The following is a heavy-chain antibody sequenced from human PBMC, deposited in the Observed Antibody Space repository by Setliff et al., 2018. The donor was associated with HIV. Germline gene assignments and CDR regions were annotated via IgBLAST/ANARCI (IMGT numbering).Heavy chain of an antibody. CDR3: ASFFVTTVTNQDY. CDR1: GGSFSNSY. V-gene: IGHV4-34*01. D-gene: IGHD4-17*01. Sequence: SETLSLTCTVYGGSFSNSYTNWIRQPPGQGLEWIGELSPSGTTRSNPSLQSRVTISLDTSNNQFSLKLTSVTAADTAMYYCASFFVTTVTNQDYWGQGTPVTVSS. CDR2: LSPSGTT. J-gene: IGHJ4*02.